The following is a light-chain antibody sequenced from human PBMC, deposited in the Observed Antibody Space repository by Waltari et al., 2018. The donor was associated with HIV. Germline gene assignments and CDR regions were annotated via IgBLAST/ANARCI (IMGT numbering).Light chain of an antibody. CDR2: VGS. CDR1: QSLLNSNGYPY. V-gene: IGKV2-28*01. J-gene: IGKJ2*01. Sequence: DIVMTQSTLSLPVTPGEPASISCRSSQSLLNSNGYPYLDWYLQKPGRVPQLLIYVGSDRASGVPDRFSGSGSGIDFTLKISRVEAEDVGIYYCMQALQIPHTFGQGTKLEIK. CDR3: MQALQIPHT.